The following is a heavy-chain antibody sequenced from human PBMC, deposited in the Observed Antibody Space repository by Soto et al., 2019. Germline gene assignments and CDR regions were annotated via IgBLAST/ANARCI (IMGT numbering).Heavy chain of an antibody. D-gene: IGHD6-6*01. V-gene: IGHV3-11*01. CDR1: GFTFSDYY. CDR2: ITSSGSTI. CDR3: ARDSSSSAKNNWYFDL. J-gene: IGHJ2*01. Sequence: QVQLVESGGGLVKPGGSLRLSCAASGFTFSDYYMSWIRQAPGKGLEWVSYITSSGSTIYYADSVKGRFTISRDNAKNSLYLQMNSLRAEDTAVYYCARDSSSSAKNNWYFDLLGRGTLVTVSS.